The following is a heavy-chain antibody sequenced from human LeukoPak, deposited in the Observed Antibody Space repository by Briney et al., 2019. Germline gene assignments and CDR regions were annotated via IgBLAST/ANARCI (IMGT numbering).Heavy chain of an antibody. Sequence: GGSQRLSYSASGFTFRYYAMHWVRQPAGKGLEVVSGISSNGGSTYYADSVKGRFTISRDNSKNTLYLQMSSLRADGTAVYYCVKGFYDILTAYWGGGDYWGQGTLVTVSS. CDR1: GFTFRYYA. D-gene: IGHD3-9*01. V-gene: IGHV3-64D*06. J-gene: IGHJ4*02. CDR3: VKGFYDILTAYWGGGDY. CDR2: ISSNGGST.